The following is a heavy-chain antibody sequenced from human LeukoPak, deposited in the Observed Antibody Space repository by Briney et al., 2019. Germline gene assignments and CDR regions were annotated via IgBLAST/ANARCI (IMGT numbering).Heavy chain of an antibody. J-gene: IGHJ6*02. CDR2: IGTAGDT. CDR1: GFTFSSYD. D-gene: IGHD2-15*01. CDR3: ARGSYCSGGSCYSIYYYYGMDV. V-gene: IGHV3-13*01. Sequence: GGSLRLSCAASGFTFSSYDMHWVRHATGKGLEWVSAIGTAGDTYYPGSVKGRFTISRENAKNSLYLQMNSLRAGDTAVYYCARGSYCSGGSCYSIYYYYGMDVWGQGTTVTVSS.